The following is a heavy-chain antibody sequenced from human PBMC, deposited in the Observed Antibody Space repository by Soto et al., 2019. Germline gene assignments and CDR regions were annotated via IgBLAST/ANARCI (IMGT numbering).Heavy chain of an antibody. CDR3: AKDAVFSSSAGCVLFAS. CDR2: ISGSGGST. Sequence: PRGSLRLSCSASGFTFSSYAMSWVRQAPGKGLEWVSAISGSGGSTYYADSVKGRFTISRDNSKNTLYLQMNSLRAEDTAVDYCAKDAVFSSSAGCVLFASWGQGTLVTVSS. V-gene: IGHV3-23*01. CDR1: GFTFSSYA. J-gene: IGHJ5*01. D-gene: IGHD6-6*01.